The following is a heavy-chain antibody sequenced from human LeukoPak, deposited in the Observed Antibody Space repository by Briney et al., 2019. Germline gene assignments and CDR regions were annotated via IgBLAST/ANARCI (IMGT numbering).Heavy chain of an antibody. V-gene: IGHV4-59*01. D-gene: IGHD5-24*01. J-gene: IGHJ4*02. Sequence: SETLSLTCTVSGGSISSYYWSWIWQPPGKGLEWIGYIYYSGSTNYNPSLKSRVTISVDTSKNQFSLKLSSVTAADTAVYYCARAERWLQLIDYWGQGTLVTVSS. CDR1: GGSISSYY. CDR3: ARAERWLQLIDY. CDR2: IYYSGST.